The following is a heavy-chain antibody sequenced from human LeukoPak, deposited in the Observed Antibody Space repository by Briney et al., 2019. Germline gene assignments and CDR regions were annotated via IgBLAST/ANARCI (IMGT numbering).Heavy chain of an antibody. Sequence: SVKVSCKASGGTFSSYAISWVRQAPGQGLEWMGGIIPIFGTANYAQKFQGRVTITADESTSTAYMELSSLRSEDTAVYYCAREADSGYSYGYGGDYWGQGTLVTVSS. J-gene: IGHJ4*02. CDR3: AREADSGYSYGYGGDY. CDR1: GGTFSSYA. V-gene: IGHV1-69*01. D-gene: IGHD5-18*01. CDR2: IIPIFGTA.